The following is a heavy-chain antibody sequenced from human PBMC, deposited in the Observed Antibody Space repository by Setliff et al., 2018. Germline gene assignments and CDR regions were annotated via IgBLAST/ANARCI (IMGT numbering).Heavy chain of an antibody. D-gene: IGHD3-22*01. CDR2: VDPEDGET. CDR3: ARDVFPYHYEGAFDI. J-gene: IGHJ3*02. V-gene: IGHV1-69-2*01. CDR1: GYTFSDYY. Sequence: ASVKVSCKASGYTFSDYYIRWVQQAPGKGLVWMGRVDPEDGETIHAGKFRGRVTITADTSTDTTYMELSSLRSEDTAVYYCARDVFPYHYEGAFDIWGQGTMVTVSS.